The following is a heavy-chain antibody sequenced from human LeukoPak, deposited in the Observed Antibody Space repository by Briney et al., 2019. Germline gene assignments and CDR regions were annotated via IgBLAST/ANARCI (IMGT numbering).Heavy chain of an antibody. J-gene: IGHJ3*02. Sequence: MPSETLSLTCTVSGGSISNYFWGWIRQPPGKGLEWIGYIFYSGSTDFSKYYPSLKSRATISVDTSRNQFSLKLASVTTADTAIYYCTRAVGFCSSTSCYDNAFDIWAQGTMVTVSS. CDR3: TRAVGFCSSTSCYDNAFDI. V-gene: IGHV4-59*01. CDR1: GGSISNYF. CDR2: IFYSGSTDFS. D-gene: IGHD2-2*01.